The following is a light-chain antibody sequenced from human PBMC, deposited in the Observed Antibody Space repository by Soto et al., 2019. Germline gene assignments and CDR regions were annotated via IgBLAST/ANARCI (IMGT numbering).Light chain of an antibody. Sequence: QPVRTQPPSVSGAPGQRVTISCTGSSSNIGAGYDVHWYQQLPGTAPKLLIYGNSNRPSGVPDRFSGSKSGTSASLAITGLRAEDDADYDCQSYDSSLSGWVFGGGTKLTVL. V-gene: IGLV1-40*01. CDR1: SSNIGAGYD. CDR3: QSYDSSLSGWV. CDR2: GNS. J-gene: IGLJ3*02.